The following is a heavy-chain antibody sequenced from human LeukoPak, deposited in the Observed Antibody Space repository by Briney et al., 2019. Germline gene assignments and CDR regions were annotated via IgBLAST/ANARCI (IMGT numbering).Heavy chain of an antibody. J-gene: IGHJ3*02. CDR2: IYYSGST. Sequence: SETLSLTCTVSGGSLSSYYWSWIRHPPGKGLEWIGYIYYSGSTNYNPSLKSRVTISVDTSKNQFSLKLSSVTAADTAVYYCARDKWSGEAFDIWGQGTMVTVSS. V-gene: IGHV4-59*01. D-gene: IGHD3-3*01. CDR1: GGSLSSYY. CDR3: ARDKWSGEAFDI.